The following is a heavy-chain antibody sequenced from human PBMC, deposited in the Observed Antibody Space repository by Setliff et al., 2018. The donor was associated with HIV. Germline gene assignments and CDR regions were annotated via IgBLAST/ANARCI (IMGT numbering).Heavy chain of an antibody. D-gene: IGHD6-13*01. CDR1: GFTFSSYG. V-gene: IGHV3-33*01. CDR3: ARDLPVSNWYRYGLDY. J-gene: IGHJ4*02. Sequence: GGSLRLSCAASGFTFSSYGMHWVRQAPGKGLEWVAVIWYDGNNKYYADSVKGRFTISRDNSKNTLYLQMNSLRAEDTAVYYCARDLPVSNWYRYGLDYWGQGTLVTVSS. CDR2: IWYDGNNK.